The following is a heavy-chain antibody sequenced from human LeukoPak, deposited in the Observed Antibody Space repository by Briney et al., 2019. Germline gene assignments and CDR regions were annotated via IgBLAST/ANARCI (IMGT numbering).Heavy chain of an antibody. CDR1: GFSLSTSGVG. J-gene: IGHJ1*01. CDR3: AHRLWDSSGWYGFDFQH. V-gene: IGHV2-5*02. D-gene: IGHD6-19*01. Sequence: SGPTLVKPIQTLTLTCTFSGFSLSTSGVGVGWIRQPPGKALEWLALIYWDDDKRYSPSLKSRLTITKDTSKNQVVLTMTNMDPVDTATYFCAHRLWDSSGWYGFDFQHWGQGTLVTVSS. CDR2: IYWDDDK.